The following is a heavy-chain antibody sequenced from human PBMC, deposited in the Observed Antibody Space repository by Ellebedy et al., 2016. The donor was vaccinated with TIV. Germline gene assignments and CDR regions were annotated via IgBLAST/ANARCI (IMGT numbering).Heavy chain of an antibody. D-gene: IGHD2-2*01. CDR2: IMPIFSTP. V-gene: IGHV1-69*13. CDR1: GGTFRSYG. J-gene: IGHJ6*02. CDR3: ASARFCSSPTCPNPYGMDV. Sequence: AASVKVSCKASGGTFRSYGISWLRQARGQGLEWMGGIMPIFSTPDYAQKFRGRVTITADESTTTAYMELRSLRSDDTAVYYCASARFCSSPTCPNPYGMDVWGQGTTVTVSS.